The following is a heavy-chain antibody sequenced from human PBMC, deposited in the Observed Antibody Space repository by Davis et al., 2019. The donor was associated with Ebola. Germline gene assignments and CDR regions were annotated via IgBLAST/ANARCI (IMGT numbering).Heavy chain of an antibody. V-gene: IGHV4-59*01. CDR1: GGSISSYY. Sequence: SETLSLTCTVSGGSISSYYWSWIQQPPGKGLEWIGYIYYSGSTNYNPSLKSRVTISVDTSKNQFSLKLSSVTAADTAVYYCARVMYDSSGYYSYDAFDIWGQGTMVTVSS. CDR3: ARVMYDSSGYYSYDAFDI. J-gene: IGHJ3*02. D-gene: IGHD3-22*01. CDR2: IYYSGST.